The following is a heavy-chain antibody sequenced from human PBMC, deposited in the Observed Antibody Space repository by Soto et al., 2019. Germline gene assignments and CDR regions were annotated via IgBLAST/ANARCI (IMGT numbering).Heavy chain of an antibody. J-gene: IGHJ5*02. D-gene: IGHD3-22*01. V-gene: IGHV1-69*01. CDR2: IIPIIGPA. Sequence: QVQLVQSGAEVKRPGSSVKLSCKASGGTFTYYGISWVRQAPGQGLEWMGGIIPIIGPATYAQKFQGRVTITADQSTSTAYMELSSLGSEDTALYYWARDLGTTIAGPPRRETYGWVDPWGQRTLVNASS. CDR3: ARDLGTTIAGPPRRETYGWVDP. CDR1: GGTFTYYG.